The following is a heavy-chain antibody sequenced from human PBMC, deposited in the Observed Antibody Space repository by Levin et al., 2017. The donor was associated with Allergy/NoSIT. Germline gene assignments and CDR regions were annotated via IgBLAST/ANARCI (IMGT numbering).Heavy chain of an antibody. Sequence: ASVKVSCKASGYTFTSYAMHWVRQAPGQRLEWMGWINAGNGNTKYSQKFQGRVTITRDTSASTAYMELSSLRSEDTAVYYCARKGYCSGGSCYSVGLVLWGQGTLVTVSS. CDR3: ARKGYCSGGSCYSVGLVL. D-gene: IGHD2-15*01. CDR1: GYTFTSYA. V-gene: IGHV1-3*01. CDR2: INAGNGNT. J-gene: IGHJ4*02.